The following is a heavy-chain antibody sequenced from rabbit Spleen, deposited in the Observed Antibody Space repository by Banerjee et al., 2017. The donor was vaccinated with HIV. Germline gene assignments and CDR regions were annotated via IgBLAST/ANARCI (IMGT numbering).Heavy chain of an antibody. J-gene: IGHJ4*01. Sequence: VESGGDLVKPGASLTLTCTASGVSFSFNNYMCWVRQAPGKGLEWIGCVDVGKSGFTYFASWAKGRFTISKTSSTTVTLQLSSLTAADTATYFCVRDQAGDADYGPYYLNLWGPGTLVTVS. V-gene: IGHV1S40*01. CDR3: VRDQAGDADYGPYYLNL. CDR1: GVSFSFNNY. CDR2: VDVGKSGFT. D-gene: IGHD2-1*01.